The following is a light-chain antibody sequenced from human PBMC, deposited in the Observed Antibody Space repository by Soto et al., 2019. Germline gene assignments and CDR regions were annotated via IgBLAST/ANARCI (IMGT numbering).Light chain of an antibody. CDR1: QSISSW. V-gene: IGKV1-5*03. CDR2: KAS. J-gene: IGKJ3*01. Sequence: DIQMTQFPSTLSASVGDRVTITCRASQSISSWLAWYQQKPGRAPNLLIYKASSLASGVPSRFSGSGFGTEFTLTISSLQPDDIAIYYCQQRSNWPPIFTFGPGTKVDIK. CDR3: QQRSNWPPIFT.